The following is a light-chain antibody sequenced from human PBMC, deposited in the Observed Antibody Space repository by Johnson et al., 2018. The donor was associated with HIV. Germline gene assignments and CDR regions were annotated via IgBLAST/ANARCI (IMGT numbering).Light chain of an antibody. Sequence: QSVLTQPPSVSAAPGQKVTISCSGSSSNIGNNYVSWYQQLPGTAPKLLIYDNDKRPSGIPDRFSASKSDTSATLGITGLQTGDEADYYCGTWDSSLSAFYVFGTGTKVTVL. CDR3: GTWDSSLSAFYV. CDR2: DND. CDR1: SSNIGNNY. V-gene: IGLV1-51*01. J-gene: IGLJ1*01.